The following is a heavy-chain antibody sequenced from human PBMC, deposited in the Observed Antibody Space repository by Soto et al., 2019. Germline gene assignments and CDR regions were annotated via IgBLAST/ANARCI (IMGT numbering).Heavy chain of an antibody. Sequence: QVQLVESGGGVVQPGTSLRLSSVGSGFTFRSYVIHWVRQAPGKGLGWVALTSSDGSNKYYDESVKGRFTISRDNSRNSVDLQMHSLRLEDTALYFCARWGTTGGLDVWGQGTLVSVSS. CDR1: GFTFRSYV. CDR2: TSSDGSNK. D-gene: IGHD3-16*01. CDR3: ARWGTTGGLDV. J-gene: IGHJ4*02. V-gene: IGHV3-30*19.